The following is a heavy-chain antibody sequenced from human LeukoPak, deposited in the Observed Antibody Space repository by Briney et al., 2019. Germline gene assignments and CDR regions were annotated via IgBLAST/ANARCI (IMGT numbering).Heavy chain of an antibody. J-gene: IGHJ4*02. CDR3: ARVMVRGVIDY. Sequence: PSETLSLTCTVSGGSISTYYWSWIRQPPAKGLEWIGYIYYSGSTNYNPSLMSRVTISVDTSKNQLSLKLSSVTAADTAVYYCARVMVRGVIDYWGQGTLVTVSS. D-gene: IGHD3-10*01. CDR1: GGSISTYY. V-gene: IGHV4-59*01. CDR2: IYYSGST.